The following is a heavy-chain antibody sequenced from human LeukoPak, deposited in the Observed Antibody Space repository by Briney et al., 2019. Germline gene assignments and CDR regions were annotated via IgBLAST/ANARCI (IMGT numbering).Heavy chain of an antibody. J-gene: IGHJ4*02. V-gene: IGHV3-30*18. CDR3: AKDSSSIPKAV. CDR1: GFTFSSYG. Sequence: GGSLRLSCAASGFTFSSYGMHWVRQAPGKGLEWVAVISYDGSNKYYADSVKGRFTISRDNSKNTLYLQMNSLGAEDTAVYYCAKDSSSIPKAVWGQGTLVTVSS. D-gene: IGHD6-6*01. CDR2: ISYDGSNK.